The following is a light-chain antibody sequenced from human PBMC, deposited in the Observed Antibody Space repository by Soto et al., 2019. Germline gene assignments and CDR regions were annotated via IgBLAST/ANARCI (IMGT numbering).Light chain of an antibody. CDR1: SSDVGSYKL. V-gene: IGLV2-23*01. CDR3: CSYAGSSTLYV. Sequence: QSVLTQPASVSGSPGQSITISCTGTSSDVGSYKLVSWYQQHPGKAPKLMIYEGSKRPSGVSNRFSGSKSGDTASLTISGLQAEDEADYYCCSYAGSSTLYVFGTGTKVTVL. J-gene: IGLJ1*01. CDR2: EGS.